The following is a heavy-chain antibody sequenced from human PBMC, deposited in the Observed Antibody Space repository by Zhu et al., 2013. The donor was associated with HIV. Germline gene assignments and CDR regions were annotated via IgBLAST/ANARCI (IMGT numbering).Heavy chain of an antibody. V-gene: IGHV4-34*01. CDR1: GGSFSGYY. CDR2: INHSGST. J-gene: IGHJ1*01. Sequence: QVQLQQWGAGLLKPSETLSLTCAVYGGSFSGYYWSWIRQPPGKGLEWIGEINHSGSTNYNPSLKSRVTISVDTSKNQFSLKLSSVTAADTAVYYCARGAVGAAAGHAEYFQHWGQGTLVHRLL. CDR3: ARGAVGAAAGHAEYFQH. D-gene: IGHD6-13*01.